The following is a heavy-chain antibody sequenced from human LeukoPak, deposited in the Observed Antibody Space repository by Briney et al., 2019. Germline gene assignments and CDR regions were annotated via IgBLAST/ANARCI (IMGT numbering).Heavy chain of an antibody. V-gene: IGHV3-11*01. D-gene: IGHD1-26*01. CDR2: ISSSGSTI. CDR3: ARDGRFPPEVLPRYFDY. Sequence: KAGGSLRLSCAASGFTFSDYYMSWIRQAPGKGLEWVSYISSSGSTIYYADSVKGRFTISRDNAKNSLYLQMNSLRAADTAVYYCARDGRFPPEVLPRYFDYWGQGTLVTVSS. J-gene: IGHJ4*02. CDR1: GFTFSDYY.